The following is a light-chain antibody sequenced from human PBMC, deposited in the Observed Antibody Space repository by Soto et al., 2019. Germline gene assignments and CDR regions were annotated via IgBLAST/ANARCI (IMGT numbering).Light chain of an antibody. CDR3: SSYTSSSTLV. CDR2: EVS. V-gene: IGLV2-14*01. J-gene: IGLJ1*01. CDR1: SSDVGAYNF. Sequence: QSVLTQPASVSGSPGQSLSISCTGPSSDVGAYNFVSWYQQHPGKAPQLLIYEVSNRPSGVSNRFSGSKSGNTASLTISGLQAEDEADYYCSSYTSSSTLVVGSGTKVTVL.